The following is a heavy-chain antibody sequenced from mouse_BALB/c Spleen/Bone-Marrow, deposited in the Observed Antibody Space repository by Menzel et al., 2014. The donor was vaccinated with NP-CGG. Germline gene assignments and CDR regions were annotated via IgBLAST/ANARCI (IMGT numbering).Heavy chain of an antibody. CDR3: ARLHYYGYEAY. Sequence: EVKVEESGGGLVQPGGSLKLSCAASGFDFSTYWMSWVRQAPGKGLEWIGEINPDSSTINYTPSLKDKFIISRDNAKNTLYQQMSKVRSEDTALYYCARLHYYGYEAYWGQGTLVTVSA. D-gene: IGHD1-2*01. CDR1: GFDFSTYW. CDR2: INPDSSTI. V-gene: IGHV4-1*02. J-gene: IGHJ3*01.